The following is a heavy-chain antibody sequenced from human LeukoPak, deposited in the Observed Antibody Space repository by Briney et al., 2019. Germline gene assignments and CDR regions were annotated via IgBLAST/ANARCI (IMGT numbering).Heavy chain of an antibody. J-gene: IGHJ4*02. Sequence: GGSLRLSCAASGFTFSTYGMNWVRPAPGKGPEWVSYISSSSDAIYYPDSVRGRFTISRDNAKNSLYLQMNSLRDEDTAVYYCARAMRSGYDYWGQGTLVTVSS. D-gene: IGHD5-12*01. CDR2: ISSSSDAI. CDR1: GFTFSTYG. CDR3: ARAMRSGYDY. V-gene: IGHV3-48*02.